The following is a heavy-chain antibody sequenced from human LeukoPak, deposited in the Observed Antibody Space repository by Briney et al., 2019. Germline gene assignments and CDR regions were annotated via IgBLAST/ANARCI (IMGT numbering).Heavy chain of an antibody. CDR2: INPSGGST. CDR1: GYTFTSYY. J-gene: IGHJ4*02. Sequence: ASVKVSCKASGYTFTSYYMHWVRQAPGQGLEWMGIINPSGGSTSYAQKFQGRVTMTRDTSTSTVYMELSSLRSEDTAVYYCARDSYYYDSSGSYPDYWGQGTLVTVSS. V-gene: IGHV1-46*01. D-gene: IGHD3-22*01. CDR3: ARDSYYYDSSGSYPDY.